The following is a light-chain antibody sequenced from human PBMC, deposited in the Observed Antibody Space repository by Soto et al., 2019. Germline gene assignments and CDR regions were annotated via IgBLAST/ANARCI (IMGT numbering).Light chain of an antibody. Sequence: DILMTQSPSSLSASVGDRVTITCRASQSIRSYLNWYQQKPGKAPKLLIYAASSLQSGVPSRFSGSGSGTDLTLKISSLQPEDFATYYCQQSYSTRLTFGGGTKVEIK. V-gene: IGKV1-39*01. CDR2: AAS. J-gene: IGKJ4*01. CDR1: QSIRSY. CDR3: QQSYSTRLT.